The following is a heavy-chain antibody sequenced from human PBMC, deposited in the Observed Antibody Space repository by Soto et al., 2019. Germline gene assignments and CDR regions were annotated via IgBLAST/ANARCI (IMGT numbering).Heavy chain of an antibody. D-gene: IGHD6-13*01. Sequence: GQGLEWLGIINPSGGSTSYAQKFQGRVTMTRDTSTSTVYMELSSLRSEDTAVYYCARGVYSSSWIRPFDYWGQGTLVSVSS. CDR3: ARGVYSSSWIRPFDY. V-gene: IGHV1-46*03. J-gene: IGHJ4*02. CDR2: INPSGGST.